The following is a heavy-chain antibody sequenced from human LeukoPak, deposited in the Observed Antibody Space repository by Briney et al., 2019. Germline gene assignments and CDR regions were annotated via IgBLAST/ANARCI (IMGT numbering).Heavy chain of an antibody. Sequence: GGSLRLSCEGSAFIFSGHWMNWVRQTPGKGLEWVASIKEDGSERQYVDSVKGRFTISRDNSKNTLYLQMNSLRAEDTAVYYCAKSKGVRGIIISWSLDYWGQGTLVTVSS. D-gene: IGHD3-10*01. CDR1: AFIFSGHW. V-gene: IGHV3-7*03. CDR3: AKSKGVRGIIISWSLDY. J-gene: IGHJ4*02. CDR2: IKEDGSER.